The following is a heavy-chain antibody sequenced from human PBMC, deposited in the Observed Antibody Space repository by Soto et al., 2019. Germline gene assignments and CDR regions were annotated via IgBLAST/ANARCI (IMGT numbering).Heavy chain of an antibody. J-gene: IGHJ4*02. D-gene: IGHD2-8*01. CDR1: GFTFTSSW. CDR3: ARDVSLNRFDY. V-gene: IGHV3-7*01. Sequence: EVQLVESGGGLVQHGGSLRLSCAVSGFTFTSSWMAWVRLAPGNGLEWVTNIDQDGSETYYVVSLKGRFTISRDNAKNSLFLQMNRLRAEDTAVYYCARDVSLNRFDYWGQGTLVTVSS. CDR2: IDQDGSET.